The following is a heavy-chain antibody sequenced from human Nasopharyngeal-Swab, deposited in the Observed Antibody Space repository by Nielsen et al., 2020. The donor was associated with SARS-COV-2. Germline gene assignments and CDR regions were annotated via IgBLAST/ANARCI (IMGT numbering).Heavy chain of an antibody. CDR2: IIESGTVR. Sequence: GESLKISCAASGLRLSDYAMSWVRQAPGKGLEWVSGIIESGTVRYYADSVEGRFTISKDNSKNTVDLQMNSLRDEDTAVYYCARGRHLRLLEWLLDYWGQGTLVTVSS. CDR1: GLRLSDYA. CDR3: ARGRHLRLLEWLLDY. J-gene: IGHJ4*02. V-gene: IGHV3-23*01. D-gene: IGHD3-3*01.